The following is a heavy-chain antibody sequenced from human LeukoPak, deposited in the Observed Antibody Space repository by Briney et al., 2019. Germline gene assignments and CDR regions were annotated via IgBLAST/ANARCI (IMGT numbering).Heavy chain of an antibody. D-gene: IGHD3-22*01. V-gene: IGHV4-59*12. J-gene: IGHJ4*02. CDR3: ARVTRGYDSSGYYLHFDY. Sequence: SETLSLTCTVSGGSISSYYWSWIRQPPGKGLEWIGYIYYSGSTYYNPSLKSRVTISVDRSKNQFSLKLSSVTAADTAVYYCARVTRGYDSSGYYLHFDYWGQGTLVTVSS. CDR2: IYYSGST. CDR1: GGSISSYY.